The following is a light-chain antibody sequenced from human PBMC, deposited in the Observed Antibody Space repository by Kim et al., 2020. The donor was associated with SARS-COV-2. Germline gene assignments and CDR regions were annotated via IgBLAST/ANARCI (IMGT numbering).Light chain of an antibody. CDR2: DAS. CDR1: RGINSG. V-gene: IGKV1D-13*01. Sequence: AIQLTQSPSSLSASVGDRVTITCRASRGINSGLAWYQQKPGNAPKLLIYDASTLESGVPSRFSGSGSGTDFTLTINSLQPEDFATYYCQQFNNYPLTFGGGTKVDIK. CDR3: QQFNNYPLT. J-gene: IGKJ4*01.